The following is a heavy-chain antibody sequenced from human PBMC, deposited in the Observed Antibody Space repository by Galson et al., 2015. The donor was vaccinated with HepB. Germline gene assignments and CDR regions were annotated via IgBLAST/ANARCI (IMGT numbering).Heavy chain of an antibody. D-gene: IGHD3-22*01. CDR3: ARDDHSSGYYSIHGMWGAFDI. J-gene: IGHJ3*02. Sequence: SVKVSCKASGYTFTSYYMHWVRQAPGQGLEWMGIINPSGGSASYAQKLQGRVTMTRDTSTSTVYMELSSLRSEDTAVYYCARDDHSSGYYSIHGMWGAFDIWGQGTMVTVSS. V-gene: IGHV1-46*04. CDR2: INPSGGSA. CDR1: GYTFTSYY.